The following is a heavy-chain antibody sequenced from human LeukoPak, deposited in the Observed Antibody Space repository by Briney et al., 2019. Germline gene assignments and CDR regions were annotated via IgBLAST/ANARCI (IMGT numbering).Heavy chain of an antibody. CDR2: ISSSSSYI. J-gene: IGHJ4*02. V-gene: IGHV3-21*04. Sequence: GGSLRLSCAASGFTFSSYSMNWVRQAPGKGLEWVSSISSSSSYIYYADSVKGRFTISRDNAKNSLYLQMNSLRAEDTAVYYCATLSVVVVPAELNWGQGTLVTVSS. CDR1: GFTFSSYS. CDR3: ATLSVVVVPAELN. D-gene: IGHD2-15*01.